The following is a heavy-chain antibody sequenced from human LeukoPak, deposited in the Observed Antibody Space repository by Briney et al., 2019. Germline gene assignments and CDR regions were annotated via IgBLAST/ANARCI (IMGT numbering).Heavy chain of an antibody. J-gene: IGHJ6*03. CDR1: GYTFTGYY. Sequence: ASVKVSCKASGYTFTGYYMHWVRQAPGQGLEWMGWINPNSGGTNYAQKFQGRVTMTRDTSISTAYMELSRLRSDDTAVYYCARAGGPPYYYYYYIDVWGKGTTVTVSS. D-gene: IGHD1-26*01. CDR3: ARAGGPPYYYYYYIDV. V-gene: IGHV1-2*02. CDR2: INPNSGGT.